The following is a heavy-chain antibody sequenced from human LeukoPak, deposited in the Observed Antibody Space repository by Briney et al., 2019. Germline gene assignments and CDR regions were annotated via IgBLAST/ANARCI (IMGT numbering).Heavy chain of an antibody. CDR3: AKGRGYCTGGSCYSDY. CDR2: IFGSDGTT. CDR1: GFTFSNYA. D-gene: IGHD2-15*01. J-gene: IGHJ4*02. V-gene: IGHV3-23*01. Sequence: GGSLRLSCTASGFTFSNYAMSYVRHAPGKRLECGSTIFGSDGTTYYADSVKGRFTISRDNSKNTLYLQMNSLRVEDTAIYYCAKGRGYCTGGSCYSDYWGQGTLVTVSS.